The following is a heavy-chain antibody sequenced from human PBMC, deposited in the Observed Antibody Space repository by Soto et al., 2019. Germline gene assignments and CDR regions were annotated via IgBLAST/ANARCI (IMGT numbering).Heavy chain of an antibody. CDR2: IIPIFGTA. V-gene: IGHV1-69*01. D-gene: IGHD2-2*01. CDR3: AGRHRDCSSTSCPNWFDP. Sequence: QVQLVQSGAEVKKPGSSVKVSCKASGGTFSSYAISWVRQAPGQGLEWMGGIIPIFGTANYAQKFQGRVTITADESTSTAYMELSSLRSEDTAVYYWAGRHRDCSSTSCPNWFDPWGQGTLVTVSS. J-gene: IGHJ5*02. CDR1: GGTFSSYA.